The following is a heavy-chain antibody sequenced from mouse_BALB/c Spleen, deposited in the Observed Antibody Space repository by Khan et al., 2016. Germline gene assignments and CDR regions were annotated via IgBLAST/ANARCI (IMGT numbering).Heavy chain of an antibody. Sequence: VQLQESGSELMKPGASVKISCKATGYTFNSYWIEWIKQRPGHGLEWIGEILPGNGLTKHNDKFKDKAIFTADTSSDTAYMQLSSLTSEDSAVYYCTRSDYWGQGTTLTVSS. CDR3: TRSDY. J-gene: IGHJ2*01. V-gene: IGHV1-9*01. CDR1: GYTFNSYW. CDR2: ILPGNGLT.